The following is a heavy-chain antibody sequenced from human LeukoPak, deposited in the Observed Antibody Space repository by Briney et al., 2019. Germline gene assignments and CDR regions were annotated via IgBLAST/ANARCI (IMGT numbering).Heavy chain of an antibody. CDR2: INPNSGGT. V-gene: IGHV1-2*02. D-gene: IGHD6-19*01. J-gene: IGHJ4*02. CDR1: GHTFTGYY. Sequence: ASVKVSCKASGHTFTGYYMHWVRQAPGQGLEWMGWINPNSGGTNYAQKFQGRVTMTRDTSISTAYMELSRLRSDDTAVYYCARDPLGYSSGWYAGNYFDYWGQGTLVTVSS. CDR3: ARDPLGYSSGWYAGNYFDY.